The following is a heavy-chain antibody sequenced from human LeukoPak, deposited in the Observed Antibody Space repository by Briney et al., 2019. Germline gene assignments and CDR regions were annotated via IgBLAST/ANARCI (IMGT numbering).Heavy chain of an antibody. D-gene: IGHD6-19*01. V-gene: IGHV3-33*01. CDR3: ASSAGALIDC. J-gene: IGHJ4*02. Sequence: GGSLRLSCAASGFIFSSYDMHWVRQAPGKGLEWVAVIWFDGSNKFYADSVKGRFTISRDNSKNTLYLQMNSLRAEDTAVYYCASSAGALIDCWGQGTLVIVSS. CDR1: GFIFSSYD. CDR2: IWFDGSNK.